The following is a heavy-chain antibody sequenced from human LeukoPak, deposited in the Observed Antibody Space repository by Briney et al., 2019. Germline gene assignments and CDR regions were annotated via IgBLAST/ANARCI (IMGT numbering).Heavy chain of an antibody. CDR1: GFTFSSHS. D-gene: IGHD5-18*01. CDR2: ISSSSSYI. Sequence: PGGSLRLSCAASGFTFSSHSMNWVRQAPGKGLEWVSSISSSSSYIYYADSVKGRFTISRDNAKNSLYLQMNSLRAEDTAVYYCARVPGLWSTYFDYWGQGTLVTVSS. CDR3: ARVPGLWSTYFDY. V-gene: IGHV3-21*01. J-gene: IGHJ4*02.